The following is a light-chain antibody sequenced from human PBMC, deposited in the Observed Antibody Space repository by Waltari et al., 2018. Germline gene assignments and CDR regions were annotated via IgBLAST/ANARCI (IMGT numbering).Light chain of an antibody. CDR1: KSVNNY. CDR3: QQRSNWPRFT. J-gene: IGKJ3*01. CDR2: DAS. V-gene: IGKV3-11*01. Sequence: VLTQSPATLTLSPGEKATLSCRASKSVNNYLAWYQEKPGQAPRLLIYDASNRATGIPGRFSGSGSGTDFTLTISSLEPEDFAVYYCQQRSNWPRFTFGPGTRVDIK.